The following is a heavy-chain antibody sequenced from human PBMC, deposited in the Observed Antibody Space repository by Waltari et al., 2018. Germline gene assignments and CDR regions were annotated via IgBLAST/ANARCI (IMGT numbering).Heavy chain of an antibody. CDR3: AREGILRYFDWSPNFDY. D-gene: IGHD3-9*01. CDR2: IYTSGST. CDR1: GGSISSYY. V-gene: IGHV4-4*07. Sequence: QVQLQESGPGLVKPSETLSLTCTVSGGSISSYYWSWIRQPAGKGLEWIGRIYTSGSTNYNPPLKGRVTMSVDTSKTQFSLKLSSVTAADTAVYYCAREGILRYFDWSPNFDYWGQGTLVTVSS. J-gene: IGHJ4*02.